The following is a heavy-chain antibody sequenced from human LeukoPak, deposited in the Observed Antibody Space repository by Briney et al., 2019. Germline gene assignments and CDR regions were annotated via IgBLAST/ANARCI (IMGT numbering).Heavy chain of an antibody. CDR1: GFTFSRHW. J-gene: IGHJ5*01. CDR3: ARDANAGYSVNWFDP. Sequence: PGGSLRLSCAASGFTFSRHWMSWVRQAPGKGIEWVANIKQDGSEKHYVDSVKGRFTISRDNAKNSLYLQMDSLRAEDTAIYYCARDANAGYSVNWFDPWGQGTLVTVSS. D-gene: IGHD5/OR15-5a*01. CDR2: IKQDGSEK. V-gene: IGHV3-7*03.